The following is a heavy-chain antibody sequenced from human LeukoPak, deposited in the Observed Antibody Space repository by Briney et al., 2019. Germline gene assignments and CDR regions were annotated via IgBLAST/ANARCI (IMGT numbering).Heavy chain of an antibody. CDR2: IRSKANSYAT. D-gene: IGHD2-2*02. J-gene: IGHJ4*02. Sequence: GGSLRLSCAASGFTFSGSAMHWVRQASGKGLEWVGRIRSKANSYATAYAASVKGRFTISRDDPKNTAYLQMNSLKTEDTAVYYCTRGPGYCSSTSCYMFDYWGQGTLVTVSS. CDR1: GFTFSGSA. V-gene: IGHV3-73*01. CDR3: TRGPGYCSSTSCYMFDY.